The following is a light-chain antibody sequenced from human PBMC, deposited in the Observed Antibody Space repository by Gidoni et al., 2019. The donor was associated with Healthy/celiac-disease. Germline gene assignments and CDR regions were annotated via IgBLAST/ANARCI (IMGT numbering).Light chain of an antibody. V-gene: IGKV3-11*01. CDR3: QQRSNWPL. CDR1: KSVSSY. Sequence: EIVLTQSPATLSLSPGERATLSCRASKSVSSYLAWYQQKPGQAPRLLIYYASNSATGIPARFSGSGSGTDFTLTISSLEPEDFAVYYCQQRSNWPLFGGGTKVEIK. J-gene: IGKJ4*01. CDR2: YAS.